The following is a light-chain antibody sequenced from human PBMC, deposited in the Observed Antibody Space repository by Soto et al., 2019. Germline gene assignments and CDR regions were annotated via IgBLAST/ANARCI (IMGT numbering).Light chain of an antibody. CDR1: QSVSNY. J-gene: IGKJ1*01. CDR2: GAS. CDR3: QQYGGSPQT. Sequence: EIVLTQSPGTLSLSPGERATLSCRASQSVSNYLAWYQQKPGQAPRLLIYGASRRATVIPDRFSGSGSGTDFTLTISRLETEDFAVYYCQQYGGSPQTFGQGTKVDIK. V-gene: IGKV3-20*01.